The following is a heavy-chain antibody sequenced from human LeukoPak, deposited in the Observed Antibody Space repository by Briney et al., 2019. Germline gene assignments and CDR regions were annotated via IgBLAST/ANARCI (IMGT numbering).Heavy chain of an antibody. V-gene: IGHV3-23*01. J-gene: IGHJ4*02. D-gene: IGHD1-26*01. CDR1: GFTFSSYA. CDR2: ISGSGGSI. Sequence: TGGSLRLSCAASGFTFSSYAMSWVRQAPGKGLEWVSAISGSGGSIYYADSVEGRFTISRDNSKNTLYLQMNSLRAEDTAVYYCAKDTRGSYYFDYWGQGTLVTVSS. CDR3: AKDTRGSYYFDY.